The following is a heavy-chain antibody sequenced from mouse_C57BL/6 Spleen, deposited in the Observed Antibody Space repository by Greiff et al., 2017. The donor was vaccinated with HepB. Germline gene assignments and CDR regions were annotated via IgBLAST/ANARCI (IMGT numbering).Heavy chain of an antibody. J-gene: IGHJ3*01. D-gene: IGHD2-3*01. CDR3: TSRWLLRFAY. CDR1: GFTFSDAW. Sequence: DVKLQESGGGLVQPGGSMKLSCAASGFTFSDAWMDWVRQSPEKGLEWVAEIRNKDNNHATYYAESVKGRFTISRDDSKSSVYLQMNSLRAEDTGIYYCTSRWLLRFAYWGQGTLVTVSA. V-gene: IGHV6-6*01. CDR2: IRNKDNNHAT.